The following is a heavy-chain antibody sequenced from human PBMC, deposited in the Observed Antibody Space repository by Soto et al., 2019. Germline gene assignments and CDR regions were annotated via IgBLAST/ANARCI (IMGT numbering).Heavy chain of an antibody. Sequence: SETLSLTCAAYGGSFSGYYWSWFRQPPGKGLEWIGEINHSGSTNYNPSLKSRVTISVDTSKNQFSLKLSSVTAADTAVYYCARGSYYGSGSYYSHYYYYYYMDVWGKGTTVTVSS. V-gene: IGHV4-34*01. CDR2: INHSGST. CDR1: GGSFSGYY. D-gene: IGHD3-10*01. CDR3: ARGSYYGSGSYYSHYYYYYYMDV. J-gene: IGHJ6*03.